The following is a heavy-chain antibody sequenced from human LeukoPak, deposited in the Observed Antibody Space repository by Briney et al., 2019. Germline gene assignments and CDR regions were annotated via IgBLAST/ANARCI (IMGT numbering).Heavy chain of an antibody. V-gene: IGHV3-11*01. D-gene: IGHD3-3*01. CDR2: ISSSGSTT. CDR1: GFTFSDYY. J-gene: IGHJ3*02. Sequence: PGGSLRLSCAASGFTFSDYYMSWIRQAPGKGLEWVSYISSSGSTTYYADSVKGRFTISRDNSKNTLYLQMNSLRAEDTAVYYCAKDIWSGYYSDAFDIWGQGTMVTVSS. CDR3: AKDIWSGYYSDAFDI.